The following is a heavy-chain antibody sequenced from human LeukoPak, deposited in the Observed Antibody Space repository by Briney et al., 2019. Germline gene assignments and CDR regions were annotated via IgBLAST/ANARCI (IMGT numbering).Heavy chain of an antibody. V-gene: IGHV1-3*01. D-gene: IGHD2-2*02. Sequence: ASVKVSCKVSGYTFTSYAIHWVRQAPGQRLEWMGWINAGNGNTNYAQKLQGRVTMTTDTSTSTAYMELRSLRSDDTAVYYCARGGGYCSSTSCYTGIIRGWFDPWGQGTLVTVSS. CDR2: INAGNGNT. CDR3: ARGGGYCSSTSCYTGIIRGWFDP. J-gene: IGHJ5*02. CDR1: GYTFTSYA.